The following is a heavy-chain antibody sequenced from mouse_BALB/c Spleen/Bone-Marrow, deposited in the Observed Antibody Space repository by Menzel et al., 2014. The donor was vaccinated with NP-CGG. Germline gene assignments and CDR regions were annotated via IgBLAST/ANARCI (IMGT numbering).Heavy chain of an antibody. CDR3: ARSGYYGSNYAMDY. Sequence: QVQLQQSGAELVRPGTSVKVSCKASGYAFTNYLIEWVKRRPGQGLEWIGVINPGSGGTNYNEKFKGKATLTADKSSSTAYMQLSSLTSDDSAVYFCARSGYYGSNYAMDYWGQGTSVTVSS. V-gene: IGHV1-54*01. CDR1: GYAFTNYL. J-gene: IGHJ4*01. D-gene: IGHD1-1*01. CDR2: INPGSGGT.